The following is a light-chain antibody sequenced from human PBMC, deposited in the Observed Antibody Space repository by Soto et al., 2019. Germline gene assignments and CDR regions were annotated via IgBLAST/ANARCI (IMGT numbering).Light chain of an antibody. CDR2: RGS. CDR3: CSYSPTATVV. V-gene: IGLV2-23*01. Sequence: QSVLTQPASVSGSPGQSITISCTGTTSDVWSYDLVAWYQQHPGEDPNLMIYRGSKRPSGVSSRFSCSTSGNTASLTVSDLQADDEDDYYCCSYSPTATVVFGGGTKVTVL. J-gene: IGLJ1*01. CDR1: TSDVWSYDL.